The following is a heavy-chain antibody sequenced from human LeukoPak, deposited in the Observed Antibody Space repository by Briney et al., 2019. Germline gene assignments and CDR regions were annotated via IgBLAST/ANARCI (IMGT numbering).Heavy chain of an antibody. CDR2: ISAYNGNT. CDR1: GYTFTSYG. D-gene: IGHD3-22*01. J-gene: IGHJ5*02. V-gene: IGHV1-18*01. Sequence: GASVRVSCKASGYTFTSYGISWVRQAPGQGLEWMGWISAYNGNTNYAQKLQGRVTMTTDTSTSTAYMELRSLRSDDTAVYYCARFVRGMYYDSSGYYPNNWFDPWGQGTLVTVSS. CDR3: ARFVRGMYYDSSGYYPNNWFDP.